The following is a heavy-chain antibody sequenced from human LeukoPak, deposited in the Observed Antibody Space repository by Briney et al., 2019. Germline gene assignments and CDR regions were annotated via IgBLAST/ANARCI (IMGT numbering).Heavy chain of an antibody. D-gene: IGHD3-10*01. CDR1: GYTFTSYA. Sequence: ASVMVSCKASGYTFTSYAMHWVRQAPGQRLEWMGWINAGNGNTKYSQKFQGRVTITRDTSASTAYMELRSLRSDDTAVYYCARPAFTMVRGVPHYYFDYWGQGTLVTVSS. V-gene: IGHV1-3*01. CDR2: INAGNGNT. J-gene: IGHJ4*02. CDR3: ARPAFTMVRGVPHYYFDY.